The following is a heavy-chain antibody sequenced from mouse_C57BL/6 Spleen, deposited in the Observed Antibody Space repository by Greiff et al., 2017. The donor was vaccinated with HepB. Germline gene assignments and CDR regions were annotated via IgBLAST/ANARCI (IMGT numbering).Heavy chain of an antibody. CDR2: INPSTGGT. D-gene: IGHD4-1*02. J-gene: IGHJ2*01. Sequence: VQLQQSGPELVKPGASVKISCKASGYSFTGYYMNWVKQSPEKSLEWIGEINPSTGGTTYNQKFKAKATLTVDKSSSTAYMQLKSLTSEDSAVYYCARSTTGTDYWGQGTTLTVSS. CDR1: GYSFTGYY. CDR3: ARSTTGTDY. V-gene: IGHV1-42*01.